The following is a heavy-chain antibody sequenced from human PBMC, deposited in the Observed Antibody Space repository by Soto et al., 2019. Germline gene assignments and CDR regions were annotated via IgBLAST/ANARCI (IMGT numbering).Heavy chain of an antibody. CDR1: GGSFSGYY. V-gene: IGHV4-34*01. CDR2: IKHSGST. Sequence: QVQLQQWGAGLLKPSETLSLTCAVYGGSFSGYYWSWIRQPPGKGLEWIGEIKHSGSTNYNPSLKSRDTISADTSKNQFSLKLSSVTAADTAVYYCAKGKHPDYWGQETLVTVSS. CDR3: AKGKHPDY. J-gene: IGHJ4*02.